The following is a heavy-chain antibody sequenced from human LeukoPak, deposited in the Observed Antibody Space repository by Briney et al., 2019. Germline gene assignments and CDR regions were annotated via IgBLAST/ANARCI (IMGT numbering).Heavy chain of an antibody. V-gene: IGHV3-23*01. J-gene: IGHJ4*02. CDR2: ISGSGGST. Sequence: GGSLRLSCAASGITFSSYAMSWVRRAPGKGLEWVSAISGSGGSTYYADSVKGRFTISRDNSKDTLYLQMNSLRAEDTAVYYCAKGDDYYGSGSNDYWGQGTLVTVSS. CDR3: AKGDDYYGSGSNDY. CDR1: GITFSSYA. D-gene: IGHD3-10*01.